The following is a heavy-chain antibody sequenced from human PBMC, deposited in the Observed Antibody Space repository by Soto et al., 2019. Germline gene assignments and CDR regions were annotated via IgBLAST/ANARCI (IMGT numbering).Heavy chain of an antibody. CDR1: GGTFSIYA. Sequence: SVKVSCKASGGTFSIYAITWVRQAPGQGLEWMGGIIPISGTVKYAQKFQGRVTITADESTSTAYMELSSLISEDTAVYFCATAIMGGHIMGVTARGALDYWGQGTLVTVSS. CDR2: IIPISGTV. V-gene: IGHV1-69*13. J-gene: IGHJ4*02. D-gene: IGHD2-21*02. CDR3: ATAIMGGHIMGVTARGALDY.